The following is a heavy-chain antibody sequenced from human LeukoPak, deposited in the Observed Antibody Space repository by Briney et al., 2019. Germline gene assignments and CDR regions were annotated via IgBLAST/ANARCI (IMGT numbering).Heavy chain of an antibody. CDR2: IYYSGST. Sequence: PSETLSLTCTVSGGSISSSSYYWGWIRQPPGKGLEWIGSIYYSGSTYYNPPLKSRVTISVGTSKNQFSLKLSSVTAADTAVYYCARHIVATITGVDYWGQGTLVTVSS. D-gene: IGHD5-12*01. CDR1: GGSISSSSYY. V-gene: IGHV4-39*01. CDR3: ARHIVATITGVDY. J-gene: IGHJ4*02.